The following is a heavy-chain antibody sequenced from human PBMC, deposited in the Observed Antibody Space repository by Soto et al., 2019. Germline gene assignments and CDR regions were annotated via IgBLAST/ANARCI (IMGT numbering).Heavy chain of an antibody. V-gene: IGHV4-30-2*01. J-gene: IGHJ6*02. CDR1: GGSMSSCGYS. Sequence: SETLSLTCAVSGGSMSSCGYSWSWIRQPPGKGLEWIGYIYHNGSPYYNPSLKSRVTISVDRSKNQFSLKLSSVTAADTAVYYCARVPDVWGQGTTVTVS. CDR3: ARVPDV. CDR2: IYHNGSP.